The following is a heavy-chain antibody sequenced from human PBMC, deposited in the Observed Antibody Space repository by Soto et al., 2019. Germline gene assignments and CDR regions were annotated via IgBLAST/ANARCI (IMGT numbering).Heavy chain of an antibody. CDR3: ARDSSGYSKGHWFDP. V-gene: IGHV4-30-4*01. CDR2: IYYSGST. D-gene: IGHD3-22*01. Sequence: PSETLSLTCTVSGGSISSGDYYWSWIRKPPGKGLEWIGYIYYSGSTYYNPSLKSRVTISVDTSKNQFSLKLSSVTAADTAVYYCARDSSGYSKGHWFDPWGQGTLVTVSS. CDR1: GGSISSGDYY. J-gene: IGHJ5*02.